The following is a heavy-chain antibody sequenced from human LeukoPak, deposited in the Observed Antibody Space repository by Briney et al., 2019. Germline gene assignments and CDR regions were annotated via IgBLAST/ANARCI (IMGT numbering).Heavy chain of an antibody. CDR3: ARGGRYGRPKNYYYYMDV. J-gene: IGHJ6*03. Sequence: SETLSLTCAVYGGSISGYYWSWIRQPPGKGLEWIGEINHSGSTNYNPSLKSRVTISVDTSKNQFSLKLSSVTAADTAVYYCARGGRYGRPKNYYYYMDVWGKGTTVTVSS. CDR2: INHSGST. V-gene: IGHV4-34*01. CDR1: GGSISGYY. D-gene: IGHD2-15*01.